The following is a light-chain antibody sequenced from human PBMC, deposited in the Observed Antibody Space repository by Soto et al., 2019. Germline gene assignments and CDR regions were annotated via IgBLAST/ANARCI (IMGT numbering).Light chain of an antibody. J-gene: IGKJ1*01. CDR2: KAS. CDR3: QQYYGSSWT. CDR1: QSINIW. V-gene: IGKV1-5*03. Sequence: DIQMTQSPSTLSASVGDRVTITCRASQSINIWLAWYQQKSGKAPNLLIYKASTLESGVPSRFSGSGSGTDFTLTISSLQPDDFATYYCQQYYGSSWTFGQGTKVKIK.